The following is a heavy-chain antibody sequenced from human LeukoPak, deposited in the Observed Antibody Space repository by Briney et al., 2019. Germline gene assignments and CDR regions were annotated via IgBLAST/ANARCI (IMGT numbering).Heavy chain of an antibody. CDR1: GYTFTGYY. D-gene: IGHD5-24*01. CDR3: ARDGEMATTIDPRGYNWFDP. Sequence: GASVKVSCKASGYTFTGYYMHWVRQAPGQGLEWMGWINPNSGGTNYAQKFQGRVTMTRDTSISTAYMELSRLRSDDTAVYYCARDGEMATTIDPRGYNWFDPWGQGTLVTVSS. J-gene: IGHJ5*02. CDR2: INPNSGGT. V-gene: IGHV1-2*02.